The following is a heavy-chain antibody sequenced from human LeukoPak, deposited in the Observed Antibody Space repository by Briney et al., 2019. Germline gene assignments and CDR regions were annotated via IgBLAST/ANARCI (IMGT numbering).Heavy chain of an antibody. CDR1: GFTFSGSA. D-gene: IGHD3-22*01. V-gene: IGHV3-73*01. CDR3: SSYDNSGYYYRNY. J-gene: IGHJ4*02. Sequence: GGSLRLSCAASGFTFSGSAIHWVRQDSGKGLEWVGRVRTKGNGYATQYAAPVKGRFTISRDDSKNTAYLQMNSLKTEDTAVYFCSSYDNSGYYYRNYWGQGTLVTVSS. CDR2: VRTKGNGYAT.